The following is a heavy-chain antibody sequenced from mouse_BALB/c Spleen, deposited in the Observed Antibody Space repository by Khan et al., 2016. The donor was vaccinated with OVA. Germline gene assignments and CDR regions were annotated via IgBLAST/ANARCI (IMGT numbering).Heavy chain of an antibody. Sequence: EVELVESGGGLVKPGGSLKLSCAASGFTFSTYAMSWVRQTPEKRLEWVATINSDGDYTYYPDSVTGRFTISGDNAKNTLYLQMSSLRSEDTAMYYCARSPYGNFAYWGQGTLVTVSA. V-gene: IGHV5-9-3*01. D-gene: IGHD2-1*01. CDR3: ARSPYGNFAY. J-gene: IGHJ3*01. CDR1: GFTFSTYA. CDR2: INSDGDYT.